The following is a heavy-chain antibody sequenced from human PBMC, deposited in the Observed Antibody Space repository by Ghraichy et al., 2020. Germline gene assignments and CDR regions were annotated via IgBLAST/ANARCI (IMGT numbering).Heavy chain of an antibody. V-gene: IGHV4-4*07. CDR3: ARQSHGTYVYFDN. D-gene: IGHD1-26*01. CDR1: GGSVTSYY. Sequence: QTLSLTCTVSGGSVTSYYWSWVRQPAGKGLEWIGRISASGSTDYNPSLKRRVSLSLDTSANQFSLKLTSMTAADTGVYYCARQSHGTYVYFDNWGQGTLVTVSS. CDR2: ISASGST. J-gene: IGHJ4*02.